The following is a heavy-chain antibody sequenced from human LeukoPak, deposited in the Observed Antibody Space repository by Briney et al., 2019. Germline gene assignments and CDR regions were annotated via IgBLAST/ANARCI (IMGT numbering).Heavy chain of an antibody. J-gene: IGHJ6*03. CDR1: GGSISSYY. V-gene: IGHV4-59*01. D-gene: IGHD1-7*01. CDR3: ARLTGTGYYYYMDV. CDR2: IYYSGST. Sequence: SETLSLTCTVSGGSISSYYWSWIRQPPGKGLEWIGYIYYSGSTNYNPSLTSRVTISVDTSKNQFSLKLSSVTAADTAVSYCARLTGTGYYYYMDVWGKGTTVTVSS.